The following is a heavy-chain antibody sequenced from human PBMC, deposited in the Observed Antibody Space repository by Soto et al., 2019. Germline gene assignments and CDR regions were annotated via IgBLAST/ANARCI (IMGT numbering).Heavy chain of an antibody. J-gene: IGHJ4*02. CDR3: AKELLTVAVDY. D-gene: IGHD6-19*01. Sequence: PGGSRRLSCAASGFTFSSDAMNWFRQAPGKGLEWFSVISTSGRTTYYADSVKGRFTISRDNSKNTLCLQMNSLSPEDTAVYYCAKELLTVAVDYWGQGTLVTVSS. CDR2: ISTSGRTT. V-gene: IGHV3-23*01. CDR1: GFTFSSDA.